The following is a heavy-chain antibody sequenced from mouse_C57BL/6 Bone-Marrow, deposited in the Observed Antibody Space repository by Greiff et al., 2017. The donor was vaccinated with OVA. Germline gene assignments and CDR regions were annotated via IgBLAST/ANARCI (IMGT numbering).Heavy chain of an antibody. CDR3: TSYGNFDY. CDR1: GFNINDDY. Sequence: VQLQQSGAELVRPGASVKLSCTASGFNINDDYMHWVKQRPEQGLEWIGWIDPENGDTEYASKFQGKATITADTSSNTAYLQLSSLTSEDTAGYYCTSYGNFDYWGQGTTLTVSA. V-gene: IGHV14-4*01. CDR2: IDPENGDT. D-gene: IGHD2-1*01. J-gene: IGHJ2*01.